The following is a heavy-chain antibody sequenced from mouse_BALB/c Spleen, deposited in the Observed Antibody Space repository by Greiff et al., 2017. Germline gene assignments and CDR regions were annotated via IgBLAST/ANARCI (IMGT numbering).Heavy chain of an antibody. D-gene: IGHD1-1*01. CDR1: GYAFSSYW. J-gene: IGHJ3*01. CDR3: ARNRDYGSRWFAY. CDR2: IYPGDGDT. V-gene: IGHV1-80*01. Sequence: VQLQQSGAELVRPGSSVKISCKASGYAFSSYWMNWVKQRPGQGLEWIGQIYPGDGDTNYNGKFKGKATLTADKSSSTAYMQLSSLTSEDSAVYFCARNRDYGSRWFAYWGQGTLVTVSA.